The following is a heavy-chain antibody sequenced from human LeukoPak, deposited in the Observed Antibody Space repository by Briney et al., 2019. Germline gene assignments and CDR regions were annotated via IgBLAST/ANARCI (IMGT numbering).Heavy chain of an antibody. D-gene: IGHD5/OR15-5a*01. CDR1: GGSISSSSYY. J-gene: IGHJ4*02. CDR2: IYYSGST. CDR3: ARPQRYSMYALDY. V-gene: IGHV4-39*01. Sequence: SETLSLTCSVSGGSISSSSYYWGWIRQPPGKKLEWIGNIYYSGSTYYNPSLKSRVTISVDTSKNQFSLKLSSVTAADTAVYYCARPQRYSMYALDYWGQGTLVTVSS.